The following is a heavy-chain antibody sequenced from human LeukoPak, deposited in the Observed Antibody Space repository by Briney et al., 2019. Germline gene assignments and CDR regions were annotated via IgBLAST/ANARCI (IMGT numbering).Heavy chain of an antibody. V-gene: IGHV1-2*06. CDR3: ARSIVGATHFDY. D-gene: IGHD1-26*01. J-gene: IGHJ4*02. Sequence: ASVKVSCKASGYTFTGYYMHWVRQAPGQGLEWMGRINPNSGGTNYAQKFQGRVTITRDTSASTAYMELSSLRSEDTAVYYCARSIVGATHFDYWGQGTLVTVSS. CDR1: GYTFTGYY. CDR2: INPNSGGT.